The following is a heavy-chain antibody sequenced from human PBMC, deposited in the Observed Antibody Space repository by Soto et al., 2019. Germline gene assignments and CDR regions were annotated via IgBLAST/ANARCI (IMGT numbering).Heavy chain of an antibody. V-gene: IGHV4-31*03. CDR2: IYYSGST. Sequence: SETLSLTCTVSGGSISSGGYYWSWIRQHPGKGLEWIGYIYYSGSTYYNPSLKSRVTISVDTSKNQFSLKLSSVTAADTAVYYCARGIAGELVPFDYWGQGTLVTVSS. D-gene: IGHD6-6*01. CDR3: ARGIAGELVPFDY. CDR1: GGSISSGGYY. J-gene: IGHJ4*02.